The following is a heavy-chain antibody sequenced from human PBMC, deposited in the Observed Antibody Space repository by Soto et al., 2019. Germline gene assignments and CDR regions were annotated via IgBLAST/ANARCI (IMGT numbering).Heavy chain of an antibody. Sequence: ASVKGSCKASGYTFTSYAIHWVRQAPGQRLEWMGWINAGNGNTEYSQKFQGRVTITSDTSANTAYMELSRLTSGDTAVYYCARDRLFSSGWDTFHIWGPGTMVIVSS. CDR2: INAGNGNT. CDR1: GYTFTSYA. CDR3: ARDRLFSSGWDTFHI. V-gene: IGHV1-3*01. J-gene: IGHJ3*02. D-gene: IGHD6-19*01.